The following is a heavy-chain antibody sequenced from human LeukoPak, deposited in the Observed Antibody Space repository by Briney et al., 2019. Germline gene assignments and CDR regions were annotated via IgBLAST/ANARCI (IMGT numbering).Heavy chain of an antibody. J-gene: IGHJ4*02. Sequence: SETLSLTCTVSGGSISSSTYFWGWIRQPPGKGLEWIGTIYYSGSTYYNPSLKSRVTISVDSSKNQFSLRLSSVTAADTAVYYCARGRRNTYFDTSGFRYWGQGTLVTVSS. V-gene: IGHV4-39*07. CDR3: ARGRRNTYFDTSGFRY. CDR2: IYYSGST. CDR1: GGSISSSTYF. D-gene: IGHD3-22*01.